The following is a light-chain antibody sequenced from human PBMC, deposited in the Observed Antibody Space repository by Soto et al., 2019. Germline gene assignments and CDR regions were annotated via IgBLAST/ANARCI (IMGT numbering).Light chain of an antibody. V-gene: IGKV3-11*01. Sequence: TVLTQSPATLSLSPGERATLSCKASQSIGNSLGWFQQKPGQAPRLLIDDAFNRATGIPARFTGSGSGSDFTLTISSLEPEDFGVYYCRQRYNWPLTFGGGTKPEIK. J-gene: IGKJ4*01. CDR1: QSIGNS. CDR2: DAF. CDR3: RQRYNWPLT.